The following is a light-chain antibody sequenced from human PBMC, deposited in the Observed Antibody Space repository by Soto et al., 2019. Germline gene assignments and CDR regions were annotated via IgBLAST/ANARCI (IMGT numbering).Light chain of an antibody. Sequence: EIVLTQSPGTLSVSPGERVTLSCRASQSVGSRYLAWYQQRPGQAPRLLIFGASYMATGIPDRFSGSGSGTDFTLTISRLEPEDFAVDYCQQYSSSPPEFTFGPGTTVDSK. V-gene: IGKV3-20*01. CDR2: GAS. CDR3: QQYSSSPPEFT. J-gene: IGKJ3*01. CDR1: QSVGSRY.